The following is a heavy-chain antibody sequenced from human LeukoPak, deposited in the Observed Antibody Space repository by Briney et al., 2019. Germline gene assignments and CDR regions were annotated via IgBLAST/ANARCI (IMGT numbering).Heavy chain of an antibody. CDR3: ARLSGYDAFDH. CDR2: IIPIFGTA. V-gene: IGHV1-69*05. J-gene: IGHJ4*02. Sequence: SVKFCCKASGGTFSSYAISWVRQARVPGLHWMGRIIPIFGTANYAQKFQGRVTITTDESTSTAYMELSSLRSEDTAVYYCARLSGYDAFDHWGQGTLVTVSS. CDR1: GGTFSSYA. D-gene: IGHD5-12*01.